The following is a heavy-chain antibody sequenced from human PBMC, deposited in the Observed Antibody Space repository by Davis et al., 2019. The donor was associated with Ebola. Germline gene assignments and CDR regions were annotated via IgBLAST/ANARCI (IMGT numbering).Heavy chain of an antibody. J-gene: IGHJ4*02. CDR3: ARGPAANAPLDY. Sequence: ASVMVSCKAFGYTFIYYYINWVRQTPGQGLEWMGRINPKSGATTYAQRFQGRVTMTRDTSSGTAYMDLGSLKSDDTAVYYCARGPAANAPLDYWGQGTLVTVSS. V-gene: IGHV1-2*02. D-gene: IGHD2-2*01. CDR1: GYTFIYYY. CDR2: INPKSGAT.